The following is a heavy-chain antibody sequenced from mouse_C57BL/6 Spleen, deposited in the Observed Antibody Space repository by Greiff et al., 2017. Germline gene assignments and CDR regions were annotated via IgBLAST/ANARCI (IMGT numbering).Heavy chain of an antibody. J-gene: IGHJ1*03. CDR3: ARRCFITTPVVDV. D-gene: IGHD1-1*01. CDR2: ISNGGGST. CDR1: GFTFSDYY. V-gene: IGHV5-12*01. Sequence: EVKLVESGGGLVQPGGSLKLSCAASGFTFSDYYMYWVRQTPEKRLEWVAYISNGGGSTYYPDTVKGRFNISRDNAKNTLYLQMSRLKSEDTAMYYCARRCFITTPVVDVWGTGTTVTVSA.